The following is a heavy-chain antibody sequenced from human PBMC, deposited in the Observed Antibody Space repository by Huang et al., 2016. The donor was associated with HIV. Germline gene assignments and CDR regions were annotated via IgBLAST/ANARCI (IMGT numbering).Heavy chain of an antibody. D-gene: IGHD3-22*01. V-gene: IGHV3-74*01. Sequence: EVQLVESGGGLVQPGGSLRLSCAASGFSIRSYWMHWVRQAPGKGLVCVSRITRYANSTSYADSVKRRFTISRDNAKTTLDLQMNSLRAEDTAVYYCARDPRIQSWLNFFDYWGQGTLVSVSS. J-gene: IGHJ4*02. CDR3: ARDPRIQSWLNFFDY. CDR1: GFSIRSYW. CDR2: ITRYANST.